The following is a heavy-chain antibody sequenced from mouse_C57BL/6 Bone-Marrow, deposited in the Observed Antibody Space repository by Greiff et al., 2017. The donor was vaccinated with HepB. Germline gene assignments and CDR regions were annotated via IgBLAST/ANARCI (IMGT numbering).Heavy chain of an antibody. V-gene: IGHV1-64*01. J-gene: IGHJ4*01. CDR2: IHPNSGST. CDR1: GYTFTSYW. D-gene: IGHD2-2*01. Sequence: QVQLQQPGAELVKPGASVKLSCKASGYTFTSYWMHWVKQRPGQGLEWIGMIHPNSGSTNYNEKFKSKATLTVDKSSSTAYMQLSSLTSEDSAVYYCARPYLLWLRLMDYWGQGTSVTVSS. CDR3: ARPYLLWLRLMDY.